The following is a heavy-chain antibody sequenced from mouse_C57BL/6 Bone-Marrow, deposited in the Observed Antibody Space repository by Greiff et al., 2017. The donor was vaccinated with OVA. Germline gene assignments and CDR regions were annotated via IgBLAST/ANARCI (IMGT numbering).Heavy chain of an antibody. CDR3: ARRAVYGNYFWPWYFDV. D-gene: IGHD2-1*01. V-gene: IGHV1-72*01. CDR1: GYTFTSYW. CDR2: IDPNSGGT. Sequence: VQLQQPGAELVKPGASVKLSCKASGYTFTSYWMHWVKQRPGRGLEWIGRIDPNSGGTKYNEKFKSKATLTVDKPSSTAYMQRSSLTSEDSAVYYCARRAVYGNYFWPWYFDVWGTGTTVTVSS. J-gene: IGHJ1*03.